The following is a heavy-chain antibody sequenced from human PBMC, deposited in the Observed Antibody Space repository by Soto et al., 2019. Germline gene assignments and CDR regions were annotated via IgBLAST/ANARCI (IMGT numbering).Heavy chain of an antibody. J-gene: IGHJ3*02. CDR3: ARGAAMVRGVILEAFEI. CDR1: GYTFTSYA. V-gene: IGHV1-3*01. Sequence: QVQLVQSGAEVKKPGASVKVSCKASGYTFTSYAMHWVRQAPGQRLEWMGWINAGNGNTKYSQKFPGRVTITRGTSASTAYMELSSLRSEDTAVYYCARGAAMVRGVILEAFEIWGQGTMVTVSS. CDR2: INAGNGNT. D-gene: IGHD3-10*01.